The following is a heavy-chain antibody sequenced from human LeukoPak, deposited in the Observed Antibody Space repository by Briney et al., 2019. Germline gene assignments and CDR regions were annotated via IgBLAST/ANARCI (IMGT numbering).Heavy chain of an antibody. Sequence: GGSLRLSCAASGFTLSRDWMNWVRQAPGKGLEWVANTNEDGSGKYYMDSVKGRFTISRDNAKNSLFLQMNSLRVEDTAIYYCARGLEGAASHWGQGTLVTVSS. CDR2: TNEDGSGK. CDR1: GFTLSRDW. D-gene: IGHD2-15*01. CDR3: ARGLEGAASH. J-gene: IGHJ4*02. V-gene: IGHV3-7*01.